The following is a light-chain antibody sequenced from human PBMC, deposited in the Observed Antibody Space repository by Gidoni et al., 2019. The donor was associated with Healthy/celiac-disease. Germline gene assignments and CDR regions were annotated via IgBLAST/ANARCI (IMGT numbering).Light chain of an antibody. J-gene: IGKJ1*01. V-gene: IGKV3-15*01. CDR1: QSVSSN. CDR3: QQYNNWPPWT. CDR2: GAS. Sequence: IVMTQSPATLSVSPGERATLSCRASQSVSSNFTWYQQKPGQAPRLLIYGASTRATVIPARFSGSGSGTEFTLTISSLQSEDFAVYYCQQYNNWPPWTFGQGTKVEIK.